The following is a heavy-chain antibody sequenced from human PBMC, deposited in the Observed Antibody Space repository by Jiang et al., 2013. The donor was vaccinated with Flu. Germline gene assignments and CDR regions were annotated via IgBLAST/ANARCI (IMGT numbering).Heavy chain of an antibody. V-gene: IGHV4-59*01. CDR3: ARADCSGGTCYPIDY. J-gene: IGHJ4*02. CDR1: GGSISSYY. Sequence: ETLSLTCTVSGGSISSYYWSWVRQPPGKGLDWIGYIYYSGSTNYNPSLKSRVTISVDTSKNQFSLKVSAVTAADTAVYYCARADCSGGTCYPIDYWGQGTLVTVSS. CDR2: IYYSGST. D-gene: IGHD2-15*01.